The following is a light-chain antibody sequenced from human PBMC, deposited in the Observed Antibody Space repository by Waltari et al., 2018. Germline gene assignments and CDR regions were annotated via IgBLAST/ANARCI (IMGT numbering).Light chain of an antibody. CDR1: QSVSSN. CDR2: GAS. V-gene: IGKV3-15*01. Sequence: EVVMTQSPATLSVSPGERAALSCRASQSVSSNLAWYQLKPGQAPRLLMYGASTRATGIPARFSGTGSGTEFTLAISSLQSEDFAVYYCQQYNNWPRTFGRGTKVEIK. J-gene: IGKJ1*01. CDR3: QQYNNWPRT.